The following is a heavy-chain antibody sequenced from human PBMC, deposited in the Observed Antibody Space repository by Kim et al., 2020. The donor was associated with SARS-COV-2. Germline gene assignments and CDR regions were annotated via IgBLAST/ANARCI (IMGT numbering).Heavy chain of an antibody. Sequence: ASVKVSCKASGYTFTSYGISWVRQAPGQGLEWMGWISAYNGNTNYAQKLQGRVTMTTDTSTSTAYMELRSLRSDDTAVYYCARDRTASPNYYDSSGYYYALDYWGQGTLVTVSS. V-gene: IGHV1-18*04. J-gene: IGHJ4*02. CDR1: GYTFTSYG. D-gene: IGHD3-22*01. CDR2: ISAYNGNT. CDR3: ARDRTASPNYYDSSGYYYALDY.